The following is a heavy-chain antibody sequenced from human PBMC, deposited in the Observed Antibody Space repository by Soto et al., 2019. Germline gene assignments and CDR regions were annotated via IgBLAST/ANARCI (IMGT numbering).Heavy chain of an antibody. CDR1: GFSLSNARMG. CDR2: IFSNDEK. CDR3: ARMGGSCYGGMDV. J-gene: IGHJ6*02. D-gene: IGHD2-15*01. V-gene: IGHV2-26*01. Sequence: QVTLKESGPVLVKPTETLTLTCTVSGFSLSNARMGVSWIRQPPGKALEWLAHIFSNDEKSYSTSLKSRLTXSXDXXKRQVVLTVTNMDPVDTATYYCARMGGSCYGGMDVWGQGTTVTVSS.